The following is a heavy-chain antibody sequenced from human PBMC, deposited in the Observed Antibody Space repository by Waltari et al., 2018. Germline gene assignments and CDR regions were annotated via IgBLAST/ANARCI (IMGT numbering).Heavy chain of an antibody. CDR1: GGSISGFS. CDR3: ARGGGGDWEWFDP. Sequence: QVQLQESGPSRLKPSETLSLISNVSGGSISGFSWSWVRQPPGKGLEWIGYIYYTGSTNFNPALKSRVPMSVDTSKNQFSLTLSSVTAADTAFNYCARGGGGDWEWFDPWGQGTLVTVSS. V-gene: IGHV4-59*01. CDR2: IYYTGST. J-gene: IGHJ5*02. D-gene: IGHD2-21*02.